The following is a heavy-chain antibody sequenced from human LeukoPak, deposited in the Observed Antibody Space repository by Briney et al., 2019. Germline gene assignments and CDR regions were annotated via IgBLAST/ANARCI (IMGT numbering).Heavy chain of an antibody. CDR1: GGTFSSYA. V-gene: IGHV1-69*13. Sequence: ASVKVSCKASGGTFSSYAISWVRQAPGQGIEWMGGIIPIFGTANYAQKFQGRVTITADESTSKANMDLSSLRAEDTAVYYCARLIVVVPTEGDLYYCMDVWGKGATVTVSS. J-gene: IGHJ6*03. CDR2: IIPIFGTA. D-gene: IGHD2-2*01. CDR3: ARLIVVVPTEGDLYYCMDV.